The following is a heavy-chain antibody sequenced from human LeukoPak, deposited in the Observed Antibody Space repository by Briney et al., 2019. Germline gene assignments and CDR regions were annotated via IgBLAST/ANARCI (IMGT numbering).Heavy chain of an antibody. CDR2: TYYRSKWYN. D-gene: IGHD6-19*01. CDR1: GDSVSSNSAA. Sequence: SQTLSLTCAISGDSVSSNSAAWNWIRQSPSRGLEWLGRTYYRSKWYNDYAVSVKSRITINPDTSKNQFSLQLNSVTPEDTAVYYCARDLSNGYSSGWYYFDYWGQGTLVTVSS. J-gene: IGHJ4*02. CDR3: ARDLSNGYSSGWYYFDY. V-gene: IGHV6-1*01.